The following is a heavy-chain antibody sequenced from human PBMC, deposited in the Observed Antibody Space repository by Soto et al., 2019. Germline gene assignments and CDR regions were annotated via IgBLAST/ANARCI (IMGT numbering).Heavy chain of an antibody. CDR3: ARSYGDLPDY. D-gene: IGHD4-17*01. CDR1: GGSIGTYF. J-gene: IGHJ4*02. V-gene: IGHV4-59*08. CDR2: IYYSGST. Sequence: QVQLQESGPGLVKPSETLSLNCSVSGGSIGTYFWGWIRQPLGKGLEWIGHIYYSGSTSYNPSLRSRVTISLDTSKNQFSLRLRSVSAADTAVYYCARSYGDLPDYWGQGTLVTVSS.